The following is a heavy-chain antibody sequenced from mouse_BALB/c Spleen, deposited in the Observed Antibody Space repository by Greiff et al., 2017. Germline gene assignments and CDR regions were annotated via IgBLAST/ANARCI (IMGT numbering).Heavy chain of an antibody. CDR3: ARSGIYDGYYFDY. CDR2: ISSGSSTI. J-gene: IGHJ2*01. Sequence: EVKVEESGGGLVQPGGSRKLSCAASGFTFSSFGMHWVRQAPEKGLEWVAYISSGSSTIYYANTVKGRFTISRDTPKNTLFLQMTSLRSEDTAMYYCARSGIYDGYYFDYWGQGTTLTVSA. CDR1: GFTFSSFG. D-gene: IGHD2-3*01. V-gene: IGHV5-17*02.